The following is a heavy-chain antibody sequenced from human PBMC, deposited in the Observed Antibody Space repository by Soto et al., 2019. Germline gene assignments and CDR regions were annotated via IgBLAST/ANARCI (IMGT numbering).Heavy chain of an antibody. CDR2: MNPNSGNT. CDR1: GYTFTSYD. D-gene: IGHD3-3*01. Sequence: ASVEVSCKASGYTFTSYDINWVRQATGEGLEWMGWMNPNSGNTGYAQKFQGRVTMARNTSISTAYMELSSLRSEDTAVYYCARRRITIFGVVIFRDGMDVWGQGTTV. V-gene: IGHV1-8*01. J-gene: IGHJ6*02. CDR3: ARRRITIFGVVIFRDGMDV.